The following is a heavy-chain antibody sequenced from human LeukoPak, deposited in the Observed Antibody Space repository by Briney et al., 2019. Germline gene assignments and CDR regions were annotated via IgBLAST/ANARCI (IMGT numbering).Heavy chain of an antibody. Sequence: ASVKVSCKASGYTFTSYGISWVRQAPGQGLEWMGWISAYNGNTNYAQKLQGRVTMTTDTSTSTAYMELRSLRSDDTAVYYCARGHGYGSGSYYNVPKYWGQGTLVTVSS. J-gene: IGHJ4*02. CDR2: ISAYNGNT. D-gene: IGHD3-10*01. CDR1: GYTFTSYG. V-gene: IGHV1-18*01. CDR3: ARGHGYGSGSYYNVPKY.